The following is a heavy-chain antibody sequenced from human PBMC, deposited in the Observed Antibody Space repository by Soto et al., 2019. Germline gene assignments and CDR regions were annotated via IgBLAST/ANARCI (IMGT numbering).Heavy chain of an antibody. CDR3: ARRSRVFRWFDP. CDR1: GYTFTSYD. CDR2: MNPNSGNT. J-gene: IGHJ5*02. D-gene: IGHD3-10*01. V-gene: IGHV1-8*01. Sequence: QVQLVQSGAEVKKPGASVKVSCKASGYTFTSYDINWVRQATGQGLEWMGWMNPNSGNTGYAQKFQGRVTMTRHTSICTAYMELSSLRSEDTGVYYCARRSRVFRWFDPWGQGTLVTVSS.